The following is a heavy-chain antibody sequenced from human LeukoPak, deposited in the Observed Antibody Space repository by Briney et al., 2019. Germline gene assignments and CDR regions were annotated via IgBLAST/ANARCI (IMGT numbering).Heavy chain of an antibody. J-gene: IGHJ4*02. V-gene: IGHV1-2*02. CDR3: ARDISGSYDC. D-gene: IGHD3-10*01. CDR1: GYTFTGFC. Sequence: GASVKVSCKASGYTFTGFCIHWVRQAPGQGLEWVGLINPSSGGTSYAQKSQGRVSMTRDTSITTAYMELSGLRSDDTAVYYCARDISGSYDCWGQGTLVTVSS. CDR2: INPSSGGT.